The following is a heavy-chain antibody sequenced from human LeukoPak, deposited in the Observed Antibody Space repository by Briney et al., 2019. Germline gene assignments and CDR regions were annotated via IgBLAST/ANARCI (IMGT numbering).Heavy chain of an antibody. CDR1: GYTFTSYD. J-gene: IGHJ5*02. CDR3: ASAIFPYGWFDP. CDR2: MNPNSGNT. D-gene: IGHD3-3*01. Sequence: RASVKVSCKASGYTFTSYDINWVRQATGQGLEWMGWMNPNSGNTGYAQKFQGRVTMTRNTSISTAYMELSSLRPEDTAVYYCASAIFPYGWFDPWDQGTLVTVSS. V-gene: IGHV1-8*01.